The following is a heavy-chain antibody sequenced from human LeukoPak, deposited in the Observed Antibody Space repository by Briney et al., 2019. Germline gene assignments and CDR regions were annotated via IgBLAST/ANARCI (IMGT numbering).Heavy chain of an antibody. CDR1: GDSVSSHIYY. CDR3: ARGRCSGGSCYWFGFDY. Sequence: TLSLTCTVSGDSVSSHIYYWSWIRQPARKGLEWIGRIYTSGSTNYNPSLKSRVTMSVDTSKNQFSLKLSSVTAADTAVYYCARGRCSGGSCYWFGFDYWGQGTLVTVSS. CDR2: IYTSGST. V-gene: IGHV4-61*02. D-gene: IGHD2-15*01. J-gene: IGHJ4*02.